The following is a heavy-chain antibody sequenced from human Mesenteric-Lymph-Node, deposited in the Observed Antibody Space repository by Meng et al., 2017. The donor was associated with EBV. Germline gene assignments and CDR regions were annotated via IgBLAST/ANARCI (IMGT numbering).Heavy chain of an antibody. Sequence: QVSPQWWCADLLKPSDTPFLTCAVYGGYFSGYYWSWVRQPPRKGLEWIGEIGEINHREITNYSPSLQSRVTMSVDTSNNQFSLKLSSVTAADTSVYYCASRSGHSDYWGQGTLVTVSS. CDR2: IGEINHREIT. D-gene: IGHD3-10*01. CDR1: GGYFSGYY. V-gene: IGHV4-34*01. J-gene: IGHJ4*02. CDR3: ASRSGHSDY.